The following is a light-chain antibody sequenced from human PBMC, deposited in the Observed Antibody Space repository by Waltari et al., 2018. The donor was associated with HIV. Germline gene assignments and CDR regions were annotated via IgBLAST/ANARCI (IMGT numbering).Light chain of an antibody. CDR1: QSLLHSNGYNF. CDR3: MQALQAPRYT. J-gene: IGKJ2*01. Sequence: DIVMTQSPLSLLVTPGEPASISCRSSQSLLHSNGYNFLDWYLQKPGQSPQLLIYLASNRASGVPDRFSGSGSGTDFTLKISRVEAEDVGVYYCMQALQAPRYTFGQGTKLELK. V-gene: IGKV2-28*01. CDR2: LAS.